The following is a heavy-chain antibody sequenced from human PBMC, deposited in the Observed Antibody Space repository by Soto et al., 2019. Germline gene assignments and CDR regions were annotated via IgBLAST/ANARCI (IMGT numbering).Heavy chain of an antibody. CDR1: GGSISDYQ. CDR2: IYYSGRT. J-gene: IGHJ4*02. CDR3: ARMRGLGAISPYFDY. V-gene: IGHV4-59*01. D-gene: IGHD3-16*02. Sequence: QVQLQESGPGLVKPSETLSLTCTVSGGSISDYQWNWIRQSPGKGLEWIGYIYYSGRTNYNPSIKSRLTLSLVTSTKQFSLILRSVTGADTAVNYCARMRGLGAISPYFDYWGQGTLVTVSS.